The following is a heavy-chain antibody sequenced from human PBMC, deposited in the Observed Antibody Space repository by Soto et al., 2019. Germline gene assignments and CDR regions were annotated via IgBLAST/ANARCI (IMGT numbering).Heavy chain of an antibody. V-gene: IGHV1-69*18. CDR2: IIPMYGRR. D-gene: IGHD3-3*01. CDR1: GGTFSDYA. CDR3: ARDAPLRNGMDV. Sequence: QVLLVQSGAEVRKPGSSVKVSCKPSGGTFSDYAFSWVRQAPGQGLEWMGNIIPMYGRRNYAQKYPGRVTISADESTTTVYVEMRGLSFEDTAVYFCARDAPLRNGMDVWGQGTTVTVSS. J-gene: IGHJ6*02.